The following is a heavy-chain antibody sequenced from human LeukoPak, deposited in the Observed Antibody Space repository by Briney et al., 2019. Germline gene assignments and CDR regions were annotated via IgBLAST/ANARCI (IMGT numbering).Heavy chain of an antibody. Sequence: QTGGSLRLSCAASGFTFRSHGMHWVRQAPGKGLEWVAVAYGDGSSQYYADSVKGRFSISKDISKNTLSLQMNSLRAEDTAVYSCATGGNFYYSHWGQGTLVTVSS. CDR3: ATGGNFYYSH. CDR2: AYGDGSSQ. V-gene: IGHV3-33*01. J-gene: IGHJ1*01. D-gene: IGHD4-11*01. CDR1: GFTFRSHG.